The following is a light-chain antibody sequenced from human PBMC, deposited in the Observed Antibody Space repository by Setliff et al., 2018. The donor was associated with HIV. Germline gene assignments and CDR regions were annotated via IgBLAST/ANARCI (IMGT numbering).Light chain of an antibody. V-gene: IGLV2-11*01. CDR1: SSDVGGYNY. J-gene: IGLJ1*01. CDR2: DVS. CDR3: CSYAGSDTFDV. Sequence: QSALGQPRSVSGSPGQSLTISCTGTSSDVGGYNYVSWYQQHPGKAPKLLIHDVSKRPSGVPDRFSGSKSGNTASLTISGLQTEDEADYYCCSYAGSDTFDVFGTGTKGTVL.